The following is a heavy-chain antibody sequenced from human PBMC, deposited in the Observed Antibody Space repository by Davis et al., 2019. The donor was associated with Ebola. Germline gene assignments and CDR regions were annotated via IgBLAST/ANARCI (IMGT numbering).Heavy chain of an antibody. CDR1: GNSFTNYW. CDR2: IAPDDSYI. CDR3: ARGGVTIFGAVVGYLDH. J-gene: IGHJ4*02. V-gene: IGHV5-10-1*01. Sequence: GGSLRLSCKGSGNSFTNYWIAWVRQKPGQGLEWMGRIAPDDSYIDYNPSLRGHVTFSVDKSLSTVYLQWSSLRASDTATYYCARGGVTIFGAVVGYLDHWGQGTLVTVSS. D-gene: IGHD3-3*01.